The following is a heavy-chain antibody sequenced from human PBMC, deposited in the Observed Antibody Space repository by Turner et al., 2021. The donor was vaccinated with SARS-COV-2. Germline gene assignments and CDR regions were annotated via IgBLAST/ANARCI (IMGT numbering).Heavy chain of an antibody. J-gene: IGHJ5*02. Sequence: EVQLVDSGGGLVQPGGSLSLSCAASGFTFSSYDMHWVRQATGKVLKWVSAIGTAGDTYYPGSVKGRFTISRENAKNSLYLQMNSLRAGDTAVYYCARGYFDSSGYHNWFDPWGQGTLVTVSS. D-gene: IGHD3-22*01. CDR3: ARGYFDSSGYHNWFDP. CDR2: IGTAGDT. CDR1: GFTFSSYD. V-gene: IGHV3-13*04.